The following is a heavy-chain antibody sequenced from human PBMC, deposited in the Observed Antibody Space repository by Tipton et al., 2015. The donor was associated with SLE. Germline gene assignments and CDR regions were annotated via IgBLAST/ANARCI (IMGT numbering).Heavy chain of an antibody. D-gene: IGHD4-23*01. Sequence: TLSLTCNVSGVSIPAGGYYWSWIRQRPGTGPEWIGTVYYNVRTYYNPSLKSRMTMSLDTSKNQLSLHLSSMTAADTAVYFCARAGGNSLALHVWGQGTLVNVSS. V-gene: IGHV4-31*03. CDR3: ARAGGNSLALHV. J-gene: IGHJ3*01. CDR1: GVSIPAGGYY. CDR2: VYYNVRT.